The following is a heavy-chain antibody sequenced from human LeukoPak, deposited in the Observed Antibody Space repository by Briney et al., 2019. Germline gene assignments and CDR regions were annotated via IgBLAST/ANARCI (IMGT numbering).Heavy chain of an antibody. Sequence: PSETLSLTCTVSGGSISNYYWNWIRQPAGKGLEWIGRIYTSGSTNYNPSLKSRVTMSIDTSKNQFSLKVISVTAADAAVYYCARESPKITYGGDAFDYWGQGTLVTVSS. V-gene: IGHV4-4*07. CDR1: GGSISNYY. J-gene: IGHJ4*02. CDR3: ARESPKITYGGDAFDY. D-gene: IGHD2-21*02. CDR2: IYTSGST.